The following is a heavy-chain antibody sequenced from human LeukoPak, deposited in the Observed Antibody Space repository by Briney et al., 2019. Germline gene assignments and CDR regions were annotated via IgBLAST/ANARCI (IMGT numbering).Heavy chain of an antibody. V-gene: IGHV3-43*02. CDR3: AKDASSSWDDYFDY. CDR1: GFTFDDYA. D-gene: IGHD6-13*01. CDR2: ISGDGGST. Sequence: GGSLRLSCAASGFTFDDYAMHWVRQAPGKGLEWVSLISGDGGSTYYAESVKGRFTISRDNSKNSLYLQMNSLRTEDTALYYCAKDASSSWDDYFDYWGQGTLVTVSS. J-gene: IGHJ4*02.